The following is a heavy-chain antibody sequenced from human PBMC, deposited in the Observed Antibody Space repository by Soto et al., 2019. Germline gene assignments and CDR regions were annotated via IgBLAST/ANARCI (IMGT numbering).Heavy chain of an antibody. CDR2: IYHSGST. CDR1: GGSISSGGYS. J-gene: IGHJ4*02. CDR3: ARRWGHSFDY. V-gene: IGHV4-30-2*01. D-gene: IGHD7-27*01. Sequence: SETLSLTCAVSGGSISSGGYSWSWIRQPPGKGLEWIGYIYHSGSTYYNPSLKSRVTISVDRSKNQFSLKLSSVTAADTAVYYCARRWGHSFDYWGQGTLVTVSS.